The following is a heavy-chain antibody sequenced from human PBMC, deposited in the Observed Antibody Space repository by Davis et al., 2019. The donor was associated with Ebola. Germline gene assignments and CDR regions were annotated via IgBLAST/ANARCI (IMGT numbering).Heavy chain of an antibody. CDR2: IFPADSDT. CDR1: GYNFPMYW. Sequence: GGSLRLSCQASGYNFPMYWIGWVRQLPGKGLEWMGIIFPADSDTKISPSFEGQVTISADKSTNIVYLQWSSLTASDTATYYCARPSSGYEASFDYWGQGTLVTVSS. CDR3: ARPSSGYEASFDY. D-gene: IGHD3-22*01. V-gene: IGHV5-51*01. J-gene: IGHJ4*02.